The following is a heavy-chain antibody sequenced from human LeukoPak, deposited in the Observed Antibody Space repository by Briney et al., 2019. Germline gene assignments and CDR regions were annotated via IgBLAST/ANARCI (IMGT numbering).Heavy chain of an antibody. CDR2: IYYSGST. D-gene: IGHD4-17*01. J-gene: IGHJ4*02. CDR1: GSSISSYY. Sequence: SETLSLTCTVSGSSISSYYWSWIRQPPGKGREWIGYIYYSGSTNYNPSLKSRVTISVDTSKNQFSLKLSSVTAADTAVYYCAGSHDYGDYATIDYWGQGTLVTVSS. V-gene: IGHV4-59*01. CDR3: AGSHDYGDYATIDY.